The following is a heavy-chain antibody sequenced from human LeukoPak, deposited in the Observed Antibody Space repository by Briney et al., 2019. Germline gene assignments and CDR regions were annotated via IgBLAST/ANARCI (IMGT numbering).Heavy chain of an antibody. J-gene: IGHJ4*02. CDR2: INHSGST. CDR3: ARHGSLLRFGEFDY. V-gene: IGHV4-34*01. CDR1: GGSISNYY. Sequence: ETLSLTCTVSGGSISNYYWSWIRQPPGKGLEWIGEINHSGSTNYNPSLKSRVTISVDTSKNQFSLKLSSVTAADTAVYYCARHGSLLRFGEFDYWGQGTLVTVSS. D-gene: IGHD3-10*01.